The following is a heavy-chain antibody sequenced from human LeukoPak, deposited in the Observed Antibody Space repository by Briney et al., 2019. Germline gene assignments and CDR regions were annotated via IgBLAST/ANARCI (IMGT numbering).Heavy chain of an antibody. D-gene: IGHD3-10*01. Sequence: SETLSLTCTVSGGSISSYYWSWIRQPPGKGLEWIGYIYYSGSTNYNPSLKSRATISVDTSKNQFSLKLSSVTAADTAVYYCARDLSITLIRGVTFDYWGQGALVTVSS. V-gene: IGHV4-59*08. CDR1: GGSISSYY. J-gene: IGHJ4*02. CDR2: IYYSGST. CDR3: ARDLSITLIRGVTFDY.